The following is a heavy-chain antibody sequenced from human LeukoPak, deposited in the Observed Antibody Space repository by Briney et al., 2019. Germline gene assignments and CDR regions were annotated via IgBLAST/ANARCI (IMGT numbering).Heavy chain of an antibody. J-gene: IGHJ6*03. CDR2: IIPIFGTA. CDR3: ARGRYSRIFYYYYMDV. CDR1: GGTFGSYA. D-gene: IGHD6-13*01. V-gene: IGHV1-69*13. Sequence: SVKVSCKASGGTFGSYAISWVRQAPGQGLEWMGGIIPIFGTANYAQKFQGRVTITADESTSTAYMELSSLRSEDTAVYYCARGRYSRIFYYYYMDVWGKGTTVTVSS.